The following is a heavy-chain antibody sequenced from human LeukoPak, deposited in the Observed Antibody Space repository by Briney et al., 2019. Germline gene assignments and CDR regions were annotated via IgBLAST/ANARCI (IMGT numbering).Heavy chain of an antibody. V-gene: IGHV3-21*01. D-gene: IGHD3-3*01. CDR1: GFTFSSYS. J-gene: IGHJ1*01. CDR3: ARAVIPYDFWSGYYSEYFQH. CDR2: ISSSSSYI. Sequence: SGGSLRLSCAASGFTFSSYSMNWVRQAPGKGLEWVSSISSSSSYIYYADSVKGRFTISRDNAKNSLYLQMNSLRAEDTAVYYCARAVIPYDFWSGYYSEYFQHWGQGTLVTVSS.